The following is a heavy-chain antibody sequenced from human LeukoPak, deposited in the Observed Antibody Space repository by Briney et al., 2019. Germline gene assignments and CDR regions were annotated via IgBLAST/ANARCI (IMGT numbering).Heavy chain of an antibody. Sequence: PSETLSLTCTVSGGSISSSSYYWGWIRQPPGKGLEWNGSIYYSGSTYYNPSLKSRVTISVDTSKNQFSLKLSSVTAADTAVYYCARQSYSSGWSGVNWFDPWGQGTLVTVSS. J-gene: IGHJ5*02. D-gene: IGHD6-19*01. CDR2: IYYSGST. CDR3: ARQSYSSGWSGVNWFDP. CDR1: GGSISSSSYY. V-gene: IGHV4-39*01.